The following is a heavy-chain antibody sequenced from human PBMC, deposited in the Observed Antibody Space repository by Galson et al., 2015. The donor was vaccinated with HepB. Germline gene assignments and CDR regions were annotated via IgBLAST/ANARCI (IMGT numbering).Heavy chain of an antibody. D-gene: IGHD2-15*01. Sequence: SVKVSCKASGYTFTGYHIHWVRQAPGQGLEWVGWINPNSGATNYAQRFQGWVTMTRDTSISTAYMDLSRLTSDDTALYYCARDSLHRECSGGSCGHYHGIDVWGQGTTVTVSS. J-gene: IGHJ6*02. CDR3: ARDSLHRECSGGSCGHYHGIDV. V-gene: IGHV1-2*04. CDR1: GYTFTGYH. CDR2: INPNSGAT.